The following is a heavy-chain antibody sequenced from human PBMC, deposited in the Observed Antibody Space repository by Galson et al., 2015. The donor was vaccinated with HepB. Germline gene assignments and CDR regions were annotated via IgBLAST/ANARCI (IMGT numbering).Heavy chain of an antibody. CDR2: ISPYNGNT. CDR1: GYTFTSYG. J-gene: IGHJ6*03. V-gene: IGHV1-18*01. CDR3: ARGGPYSSSWFSFYYMDV. D-gene: IGHD6-13*01. Sequence: SVKVSCKASGYTFTSYGISWVRQAPGQGLEWMGWISPYNGNTDYAQNFQGRVTMTTDTSTSTAYIELGSLRSDDTAVFYCARGGPYSSSWFSFYYMDVWGEGTTVTVSS.